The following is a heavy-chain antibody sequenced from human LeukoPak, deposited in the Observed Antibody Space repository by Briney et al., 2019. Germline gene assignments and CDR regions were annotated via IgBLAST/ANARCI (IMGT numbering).Heavy chain of an antibody. CDR2: ISDSGGST. D-gene: IGHD5-24*01. J-gene: IGHJ5*02. Sequence: GGSLRLSCAASGFTFSTYVMNWVRQAPGKGLEWVSTISDSGGSTYYADSVKGRFTISRDNSKSTLYLQMNSLRAEDTAVYYCARASDPWLQLTWGQGTLVTVSS. CDR3: ARASDPWLQLT. CDR1: GFTFSTYV. V-gene: IGHV3-23*01.